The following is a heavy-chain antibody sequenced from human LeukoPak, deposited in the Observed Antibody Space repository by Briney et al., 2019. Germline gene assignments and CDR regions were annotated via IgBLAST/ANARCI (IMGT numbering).Heavy chain of an antibody. V-gene: IGHV1-18*01. CDR3: ATGGVNYYDSSGYYLYKTYYYYMDV. D-gene: IGHD3-22*01. Sequence: ASVKVSCKASGYTFTSYGISWVRQAPGQGLEWMGWISAYNGNTNYAQKLQGRVTMTTDTSTSTAYMELRSLRSDDTAVYYCATGGVNYYDSSGYYLYKTYYYYMDVWGKGTMVTVSS. J-gene: IGHJ6*03. CDR2: ISAYNGNT. CDR1: GYTFTSYG.